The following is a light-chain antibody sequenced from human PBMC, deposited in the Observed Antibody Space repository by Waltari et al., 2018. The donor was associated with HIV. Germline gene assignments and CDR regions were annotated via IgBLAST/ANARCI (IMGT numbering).Light chain of an antibody. J-gene: IGLJ2*01. CDR1: IVDIGGFNY. Sequence: QSVLTHPASVSASPGPSITIPCSGTIVDIGGFNYVSWLQQYPGKAPKVILYEVTKRPSGISSRFSGSKSGDTASLTISGLQSEDEALYFCSSSVPTRALVFGGGTRVTVL. CDR2: EVT. V-gene: IGLV2-14*01. CDR3: SSSVPTRALV.